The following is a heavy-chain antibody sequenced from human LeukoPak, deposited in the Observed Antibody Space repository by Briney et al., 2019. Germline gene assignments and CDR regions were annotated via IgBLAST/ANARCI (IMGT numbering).Heavy chain of an antibody. CDR1: GGTFSSYA. V-gene: IGHV1-69*01. D-gene: IGHD5-24*01. J-gene: IGHJ6*03. Sequence: SVKVSCKASGGTFSSYAISWVRQAPGQGLEWMGGIIPIFGTANYAQKFQGRVTITADESTSTAYMELSSLRSEDTAVYYCARGRAANRDGYYYYMDVWGKGTTVTIPS. CDR2: IIPIFGTA. CDR3: ARGRAANRDGYYYYMDV.